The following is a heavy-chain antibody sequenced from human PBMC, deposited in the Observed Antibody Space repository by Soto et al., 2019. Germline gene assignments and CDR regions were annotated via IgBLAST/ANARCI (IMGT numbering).Heavy chain of an antibody. D-gene: IGHD3-22*01. V-gene: IGHV1-18*01. CDR2: ISAYNGNT. CDR3: ARDLGAYYYDSSCYNYYYYGMDV. CDR1: GYTFTSYG. J-gene: IGHJ6*02. Sequence: ASVKVSCKASGYTFTSYGISWVRQAPGQGLEWMGWISAYNGNTNYAQKLQGRVTMTTDTSTSTAYMELRSLRSDDTAVYYCARDLGAYYYDSSCYNYYYYGMDVWGQGTTVTVSS.